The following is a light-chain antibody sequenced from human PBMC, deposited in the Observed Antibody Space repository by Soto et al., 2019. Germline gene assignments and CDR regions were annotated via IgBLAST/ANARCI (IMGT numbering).Light chain of an antibody. CDR1: QSVDTY. CDR3: QQRLNWVS. J-gene: IGKJ3*01. V-gene: IGKV3-11*01. CDR2: DTS. Sequence: LTQSPVILSLSPGERATLSCTASQSVDTYIAWYQQRPGQPPRLLIHDTSHRASGVPARFRGRGAGTDFTLTITSLEPEDYAVYFCQQRLNWVSFGPGTRL.